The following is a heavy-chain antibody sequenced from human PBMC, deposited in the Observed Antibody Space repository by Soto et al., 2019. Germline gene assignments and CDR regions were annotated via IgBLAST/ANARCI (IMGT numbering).Heavy chain of an antibody. D-gene: IGHD2-21*02. CDR2: IKNKADGGTT. CDR1: GFSLSYAW. J-gene: IGHJ4*02. V-gene: IGHV3-15*01. CDR3: STDPFPYCGGDRYPDDY. Sequence: EVQLVESGGDLVKPGGSLRLSCAASGFSLSYAWMSWVRQAPGKGLEWVARIKNKADGGTTDYPAPVKGRFTISRDDSKNTLYLQMNSLKTEDTAVYYCSTDPFPYCGGDRYPDDYWGQGTLVTVSS.